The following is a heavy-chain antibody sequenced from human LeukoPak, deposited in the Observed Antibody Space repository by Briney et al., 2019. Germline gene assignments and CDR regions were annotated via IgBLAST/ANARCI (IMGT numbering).Heavy chain of an antibody. CDR1: GYTFTYYV. CDR3: ARGEKPYDY. Sequence: ASVKVSCTTSGYTFTYYVISWVRQAPGQGLEWMGWINAYNGNTNDAQKFQGRVTVTTDTSTSTAYMELRSLRSDDTAVYYCARGEKPYDYWGQGTLVSVSS. J-gene: IGHJ4*02. CDR2: INAYNGNT. D-gene: IGHD1-26*01. V-gene: IGHV1-18*01.